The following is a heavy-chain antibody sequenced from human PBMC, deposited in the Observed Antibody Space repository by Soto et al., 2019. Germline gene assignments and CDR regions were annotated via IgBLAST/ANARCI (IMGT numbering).Heavy chain of an antibody. CDR1: GGTFSSYA. CDR2: IIPIFGT. Sequence: SVKVSCKASGGTFSSYAINWVRQAPGQGLEWMGGIIPIFGTRYAQKFQGRVTITADESMSTAYMELSSLRSEDTAVYCCARGGTGYYYGMDVWGQGTTVTVSS. CDR3: ARGGTGYYYGMDV. J-gene: IGHJ6*02. D-gene: IGHD1-1*01. V-gene: IGHV1-69*13.